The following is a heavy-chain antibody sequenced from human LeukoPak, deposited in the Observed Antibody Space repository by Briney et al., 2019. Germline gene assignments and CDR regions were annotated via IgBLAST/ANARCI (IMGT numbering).Heavy chain of an antibody. CDR1: GFTFSDYY. D-gene: IGHD5-12*01. Sequence: GGSLRLSCAASGFTFSDYYMSWIRQAPGKGLEWVSYISSSSSYTNYADSVKGRFTISRDNAKNSLYLQMNSLRAEDTAVYYCAKVAWDGGYVDAYWGQGTLVTVSS. V-gene: IGHV3-11*05. CDR2: ISSSSSYT. CDR3: AKVAWDGGYVDAY. J-gene: IGHJ4*02.